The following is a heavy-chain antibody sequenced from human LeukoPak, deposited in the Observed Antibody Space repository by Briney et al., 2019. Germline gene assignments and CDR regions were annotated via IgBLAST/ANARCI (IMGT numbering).Heavy chain of an antibody. Sequence: PSETLSLTCTVSGGSISSSSYYWGWIRQPPGKGLEWIGSIYYSGSTYYNPSLKNRVTISVDTSKNQFSLKLSSVTAADTAVYYCATYNWNYDFANFDYWGQGTLVTVSS. CDR1: GGSISSSSYY. D-gene: IGHD1-7*01. J-gene: IGHJ4*02. V-gene: IGHV4-39*01. CDR2: IYYSGST. CDR3: ATYNWNYDFANFDY.